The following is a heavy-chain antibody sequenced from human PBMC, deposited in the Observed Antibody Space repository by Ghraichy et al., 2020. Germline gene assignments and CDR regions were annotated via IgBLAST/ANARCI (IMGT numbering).Heavy chain of an antibody. Sequence: SETLSLTCAVYGGSFSGYYWSWIRQPPGKGLEWIGEINHSGSTNYNPSLKSRVTISVDTSKNQFSLKLSSVTAADTAVYYCASEDSYFDYWGQGTLVTVSS. CDR2: INHSGST. J-gene: IGHJ4*02. CDR1: GGSFSGYY. CDR3: ASEDSYFDY. V-gene: IGHV4-34*01.